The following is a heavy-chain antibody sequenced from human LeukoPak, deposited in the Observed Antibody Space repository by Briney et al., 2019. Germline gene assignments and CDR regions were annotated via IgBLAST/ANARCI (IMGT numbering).Heavy chain of an antibody. D-gene: IGHD3-10*01. Sequence: GGSLRLSCVDSGFTFTNAWMSWVRQAPGKGLEWIGRIKSKTDGETTNYAEPVRGRFTISRDDSKSAVYLQMNSLKIEDTAVHYCTTDLGTYYHGSQRLIPIDYWGQGTLVTVS. CDR2: IKSKTDGETT. J-gene: IGHJ4*02. V-gene: IGHV3-15*01. CDR1: GFTFTNAW. CDR3: TTDLGTYYHGSQRLIPIDY.